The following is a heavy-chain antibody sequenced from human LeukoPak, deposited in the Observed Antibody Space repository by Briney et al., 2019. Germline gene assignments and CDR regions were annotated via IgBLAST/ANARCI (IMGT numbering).Heavy chain of an antibody. Sequence: PGGSLRLSCAASGFTFSSYSMNWVRQAPGKGLEWVSYISSSGSTIDYADSVKGRFTISRDNAKDSLYLQMNSLRAEDTAVYYCARDLNDYFNSWGQGTLVTVSS. D-gene: IGHD2-8*01. CDR3: ARDLNDYFNS. CDR2: ISSSGSTI. J-gene: IGHJ4*02. CDR1: GFTFSSYS. V-gene: IGHV3-48*04.